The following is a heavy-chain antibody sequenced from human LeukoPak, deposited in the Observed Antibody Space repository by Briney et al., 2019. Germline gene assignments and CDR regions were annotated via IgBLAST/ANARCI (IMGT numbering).Heavy chain of an antibody. CDR1: GFTFNTYD. V-gene: IGHV3-23*01. CDR2: ISAGGHDT. J-gene: IGHJ4*02. D-gene: IGHD3-9*01. CDR3: AKGTLTGYFIGN. Sequence: GGSLRLSCAASGFTFNTYDMSWVRQAPGKGLEWVSAISAGGHDTYYTNSVKGRFTISRDNSKNTLYLHMNNLRADDTAIFYCAKGTLTGYFIGNWGQGAPVTVSS.